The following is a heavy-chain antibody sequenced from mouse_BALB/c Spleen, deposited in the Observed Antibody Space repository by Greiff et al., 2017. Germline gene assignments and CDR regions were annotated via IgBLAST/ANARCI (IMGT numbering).Heavy chain of an antibody. CDR3: ARNYDYDGGWFAY. CDR1: GFTFSSFG. CDR2: ISSGSSTI. Sequence: EVQLVESGGGLVQPGGSRKLSCAASGFTFSSFGMHWVRQAPEKGLEWVAYISSGSSTIYYADTVKGRFTISRDNPKNTLFLQMTSLRSEDTAMYYCARNYDYDGGWFAYWGQGTLVTVSA. V-gene: IGHV5-17*02. D-gene: IGHD2-4*01. J-gene: IGHJ3*01.